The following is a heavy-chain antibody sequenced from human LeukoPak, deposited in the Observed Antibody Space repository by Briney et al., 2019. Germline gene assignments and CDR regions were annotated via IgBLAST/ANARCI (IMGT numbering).Heavy chain of an antibody. J-gene: IGHJ4*02. CDR1: GYTFTSYD. Sequence: GASVKVSCKASGYTFTSYDFNWVRQATGQGLEWMGWMNPSSGNTGYAQKFQGRLTMTRNTSINTAYMEVSSLISEDTALYYCATLRGASTAVFDSWGQGALVTVSS. V-gene: IGHV1-8*01. CDR3: ATLRGASTAVFDS. CDR2: MNPSSGNT. D-gene: IGHD2-21*02.